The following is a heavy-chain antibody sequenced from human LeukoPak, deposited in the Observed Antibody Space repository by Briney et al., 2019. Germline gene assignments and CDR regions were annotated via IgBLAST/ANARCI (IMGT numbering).Heavy chain of an antibody. V-gene: IGHV1-18*04. Sequence: ASVKVSCKASGYTFTGYYMHWVRQAPGQGLEWMGWISAYNGNTNYAQKLQGRVTMTTDTSTSTAYMELRSLRSDDTAVYYCARESNLSFYYYGSGSRVGYFDYWGQGTLVTVSS. CDR3: ARESNLSFYYYGSGSRVGYFDY. CDR1: GYTFTGYY. J-gene: IGHJ4*02. D-gene: IGHD3-10*01. CDR2: ISAYNGNT.